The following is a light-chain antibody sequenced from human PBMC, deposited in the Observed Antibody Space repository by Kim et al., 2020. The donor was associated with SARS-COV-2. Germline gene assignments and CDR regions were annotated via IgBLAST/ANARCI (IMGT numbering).Light chain of an antibody. CDR1: SSNIGAGYD. J-gene: IGLJ1*01. Sequence: TVTVSCIGCSSNIGAGYDVHWYQHLPTTAPKLLIYSNGNRPSGVPDRFSGSKSGTSASLAITGLQAEDEADYYCQSYDSSLSGYVFGSGTKVTVL. V-gene: IGLV1-40*01. CDR3: QSYDSSLSGYV. CDR2: SNG.